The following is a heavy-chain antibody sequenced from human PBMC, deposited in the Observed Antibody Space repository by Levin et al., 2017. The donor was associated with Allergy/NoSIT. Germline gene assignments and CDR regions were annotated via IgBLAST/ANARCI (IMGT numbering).Heavy chain of an antibody. Sequence: SETLSLTCTVSGGSISSYYWSWIRQPPGKGLEWIGYIYYSGSTNYNPSLKSRVTISVDTSKNQFSLKLSSVTAADTAVYYCARSSGGLDFDYWGQGTLVTVSS. D-gene: IGHD6-19*01. V-gene: IGHV4-59*01. CDR3: ARSSGGLDFDY. CDR1: GGSISSYY. CDR2: IYYSGST. J-gene: IGHJ4*02.